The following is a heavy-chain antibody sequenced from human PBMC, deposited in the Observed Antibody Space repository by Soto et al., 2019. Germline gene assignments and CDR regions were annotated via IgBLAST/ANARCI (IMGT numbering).Heavy chain of an antibody. CDR2: ISYDGSNK. V-gene: IGHV3-30*18. D-gene: IGHD1-1*01. J-gene: IGHJ4*02. CDR3: AKVGKRWLQLYYFDY. CDR1: RFTFSSYG. Sequence: QVQLVESGGGVVQPGRSLRLSCAASRFTFSSYGMHWVRQAPGKGLEWVAVISYDGSNKYYADSVKGRFTISRDNSKNTLYLQMNSLRAEDTAVYYCAKVGKRWLQLYYFDYWGQGTLVTVSS.